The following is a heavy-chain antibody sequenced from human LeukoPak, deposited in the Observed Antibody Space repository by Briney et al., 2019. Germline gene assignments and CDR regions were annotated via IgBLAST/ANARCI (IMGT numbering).Heavy chain of an antibody. CDR2: IYTSGST. CDR3: ARDRIYDFWSGPTLGAFDI. CDR1: GGSISSGSYY. V-gene: IGHV4-61*02. J-gene: IGHJ3*02. Sequence: SQTLSLTCTVSGGSISSGSYYWSWIRQPAGKGLEWIGRIYTSGSTNYNPSLKSRVTISVDTSKNQFSLKLSSVTAADTAVYYCARDRIYDFWSGPTLGAFDIWGQGTMVTVSS. D-gene: IGHD3-3*01.